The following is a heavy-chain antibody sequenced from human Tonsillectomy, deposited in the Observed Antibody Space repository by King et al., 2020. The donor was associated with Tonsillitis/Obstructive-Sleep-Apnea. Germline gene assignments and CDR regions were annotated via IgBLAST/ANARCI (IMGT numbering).Heavy chain of an antibody. V-gene: IGHV1-2*06. CDR3: ARDPFYCTGGVCTM. J-gene: IGHJ4*02. CDR2: INPNSGGT. Sequence: VQLVESGAEVKKPGASVKVSCKASGYTFTGYYMHWVRQAPGQGLEWMGRINPNSGGTNYAQKFQGRVAMTRDTSISTAYMELSRLRSDDTAVYYCARDPFYCTGGVCTMWGQGTLVTVSS. D-gene: IGHD2-8*02. CDR1: GYTFTGYY.